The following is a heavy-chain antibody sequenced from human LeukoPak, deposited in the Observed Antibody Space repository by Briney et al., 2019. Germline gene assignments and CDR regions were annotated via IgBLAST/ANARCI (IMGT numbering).Heavy chain of an antibody. Sequence: PGGSLRLSCAASGFTFSSYSMNWVRQAPGKGLEWISYIVPSGTIMKYADSVRGRFTISRDNAKNSLYLQMNSLRAEDTAVYYCARDLAFTMTMWGQGTLVTVSS. D-gene: IGHD3-22*01. CDR3: ARDLAFTMTM. CDR2: IVPSGTIM. CDR1: GFTFSSYS. J-gene: IGHJ1*01. V-gene: IGHV3-48*04.